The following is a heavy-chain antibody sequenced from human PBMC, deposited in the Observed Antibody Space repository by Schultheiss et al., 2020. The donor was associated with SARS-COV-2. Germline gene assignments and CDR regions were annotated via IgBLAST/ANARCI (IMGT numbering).Heavy chain of an antibody. CDR3: AREAAAGHFDY. D-gene: IGHD6-25*01. J-gene: IGHJ4*02. CDR2: ISGSGGST. CDR1: GFTFSSYA. V-gene: IGHV3-23*01. Sequence: GESLKISCAASGFTFSSYAMSWVRQAPGKGLEWVSAISGSGGSTYYADSVKGRFTISRDNSKNTLYLQMNSLRAEDTAVYYCAREAAAGHFDYWGQGTLVTVSS.